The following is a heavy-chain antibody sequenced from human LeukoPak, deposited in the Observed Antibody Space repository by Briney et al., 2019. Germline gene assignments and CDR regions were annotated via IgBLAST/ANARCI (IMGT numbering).Heavy chain of an antibody. CDR1: GYRFTSYW. CDR2: IYPGDSDT. J-gene: IGHJ4*02. Sequence: GESLQISCKGSGYRFTSYWIGWVRQMPGKGLEWMGIIYPGDSDTRYSPSFQGQVTISADKSISTAYLQWSSLKASDTAMYYCARSLGSHNYQPHCFDYWGQGTLVTVSS. D-gene: IGHD5-24*01. CDR3: ARSLGSHNYQPHCFDY. V-gene: IGHV5-51*01.